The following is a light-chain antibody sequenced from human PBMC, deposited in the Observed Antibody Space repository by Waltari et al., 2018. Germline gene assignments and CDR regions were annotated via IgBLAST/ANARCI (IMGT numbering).Light chain of an antibody. V-gene: IGLV1-51*01. CDR2: DNN. CDR3: GTWDSNLSAYV. J-gene: IGLJ1*01. CDR1: SPNIGNTY. Sequence: QSVLTQPPSVSAAPGQKVPISCSGSSPNIGNTYVTWYQQVPRTAPKLLIYDNNKRPSGIPDRFSCSKSGTSATLGITGLQTGDEADYYCGTWDSNLSAYVFGTGTKVTVL.